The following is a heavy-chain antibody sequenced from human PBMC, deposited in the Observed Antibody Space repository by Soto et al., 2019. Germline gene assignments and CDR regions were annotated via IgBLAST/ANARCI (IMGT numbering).Heavy chain of an antibody. V-gene: IGHV3-7*01. Sequence: GGSLRLSCAASGFTLRSYWMSWVRQAPGKGLEWLATIKTDASEKKYVDSVKGRFTISRDNAENSLYLQMNSLRAEDTAVYYCARLYLAATITSLDYWGQGTLV. J-gene: IGHJ4*02. CDR3: ARLYLAATITSLDY. CDR2: IKTDASEK. D-gene: IGHD5-12*01. CDR1: GFTLRSYW.